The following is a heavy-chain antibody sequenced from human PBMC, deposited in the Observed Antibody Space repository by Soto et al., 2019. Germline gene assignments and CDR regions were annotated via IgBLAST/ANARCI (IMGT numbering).Heavy chain of an antibody. Sequence: ASVKVSCKASGYTFTSYDINWVRQATGQGLEWMGWMNPNSGNTGYAQKFQGRVTMTRNTSISTAYMELSSLRSEDTAVYYCARGPGYSYGYSYYYYGMDVWGQGTTVTVSS. CDR2: MNPNSGNT. J-gene: IGHJ6*02. V-gene: IGHV1-8*01. CDR3: ARGPGYSYGYSYYYYGMDV. CDR1: GYTFTSYD. D-gene: IGHD5-18*01.